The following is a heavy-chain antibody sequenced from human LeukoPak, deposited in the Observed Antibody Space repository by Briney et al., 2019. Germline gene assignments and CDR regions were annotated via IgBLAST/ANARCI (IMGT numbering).Heavy chain of an antibody. CDR2: IKQDGSEK. D-gene: IGHD5-18*01. CDR3: ARDSTGYSYPLYYYYMDV. V-gene: IGHV3-7*01. CDR1: GFTFSSYW. Sequence: GGSLRLSCAASGFTFSSYWMSWVRQAPGKGLEWVANIKQDGSEKHYVDSVKGRFTISRDNAKNSLYLQMNSLRAEDTAVYYCARDSTGYSYPLYYYYMDVWGKGTTVTVSS. J-gene: IGHJ6*03.